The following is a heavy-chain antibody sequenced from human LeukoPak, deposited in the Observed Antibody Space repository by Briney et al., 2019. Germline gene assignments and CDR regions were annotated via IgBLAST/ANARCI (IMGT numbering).Heavy chain of an antibody. CDR1: GFTFSSYG. J-gene: IGHJ4*02. D-gene: IGHD6-19*01. CDR2: ISYDGSNK. CDR3: AKVRSGWYQGAFDY. Sequence: GGSLRLSCAASGFTFSSYGMHCVRHAPGKGLEWVAVISYDGSNKYYADSVKGRFTISRDNSKNTLYLQMNSLRAEDTAVYYCAKVRSGWYQGAFDYWGQGTLVTVSS. V-gene: IGHV3-30*18.